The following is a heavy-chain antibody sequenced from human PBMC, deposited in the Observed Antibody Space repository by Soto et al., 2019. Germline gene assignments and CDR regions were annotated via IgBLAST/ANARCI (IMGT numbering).Heavy chain of an antibody. CDR3: VRVNWTYWYFDI. Sequence: SETLSLTCTVSGGSVRSGDHYWSWIRQPPGKGLEWIGFIYYSGGTNYNPSLESRVTISIDTSKNQFSLSLTSVTAADTAVYYCVRVNWTYWYFDIWGRGTLVTVSS. V-gene: IGHV4-61*08. D-gene: IGHD1-1*01. CDR2: IYYSGGT. CDR1: GGSVRSGDHY. J-gene: IGHJ2*01.